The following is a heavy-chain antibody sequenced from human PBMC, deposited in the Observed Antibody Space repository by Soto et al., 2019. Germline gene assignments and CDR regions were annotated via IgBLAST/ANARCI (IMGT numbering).Heavy chain of an antibody. D-gene: IGHD6-6*01. CDR3: AREGYSSSDPGLVYYYYYMDV. CDR2: INHSGST. V-gene: IGHV4-34*01. CDR1: GGSFSGYY. J-gene: IGHJ6*03. Sequence: SETLSLTCAVYGGSFSGYYWSWIRQPPGKGLEWIGEINHSGSTNYNPSLKSRVTISVDTSKNQFSLKLSSVTAADTAVYYCAREGYSSSDPGLVYYYYYMDVWGKGTTVTVSS.